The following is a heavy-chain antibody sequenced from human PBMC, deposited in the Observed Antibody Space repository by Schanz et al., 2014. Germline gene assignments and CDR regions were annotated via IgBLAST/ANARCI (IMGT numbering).Heavy chain of an antibody. Sequence: EVQLLESGGGLVQPGGSLKLSCAASGLIFSNYVMSWVRQAPGKGLEWISYITYNGGTIYYADSVKGRFTISRDNAKNSLYLEMNSLRVEDTAVYFCVSQTGSPNYWGQGTLVTVSS. J-gene: IGHJ4*02. CDR1: GLIFSNYV. D-gene: IGHD6-13*01. V-gene: IGHV3-48*01. CDR2: ITYNGGTI. CDR3: VSQTGSPNY.